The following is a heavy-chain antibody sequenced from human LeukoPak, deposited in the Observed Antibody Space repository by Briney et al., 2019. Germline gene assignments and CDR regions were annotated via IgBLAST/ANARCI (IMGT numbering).Heavy chain of an antibody. CDR3: ARSSGSGSRNYYYYPLDV. V-gene: IGHV4-59*01. J-gene: IGHJ6*02. CDR2: IYYSGSA. D-gene: IGHD3-10*01. Sequence: SETLSLTCTVSGDSIRSYYWSWIRQPPGKGLEWIGYIYYSGSANYSPSLKSRVTISLDTSQNQLSLNLTSVTAADTAVYYCARSSGSGSRNYYYYPLDVWAQGTTVTVSS. CDR1: GDSIRSYY.